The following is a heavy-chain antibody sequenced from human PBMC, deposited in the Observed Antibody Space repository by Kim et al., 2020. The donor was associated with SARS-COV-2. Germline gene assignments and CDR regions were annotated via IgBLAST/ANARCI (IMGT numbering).Heavy chain of an antibody. CDR2: IFTTGNT. CDR1: GGSTSSYY. CDR3: ARDFGAGRAWFDP. J-gene: IGHJ5*02. V-gene: IGHV4-4*07. D-gene: IGHD3-10*01. Sequence: SETLSLTCSVSGGSTSSYYWSWIRQPAGKGLEWIGRIFTTGNTDYNPSLRSRVTMSIDMSKNQFSLRLTSVTAADSAMYFCARDFGAGRAWFDPWGQGTLVIVSS.